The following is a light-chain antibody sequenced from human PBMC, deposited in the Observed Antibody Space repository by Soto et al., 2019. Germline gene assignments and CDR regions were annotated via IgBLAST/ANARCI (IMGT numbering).Light chain of an antibody. CDR2: DVT. V-gene: IGLV2-14*03. CDR3: SSYAGSNTLYV. Sequence: QSVLTQPASVSGSPGQSTTISCTGTSSDVGGYNFVSWYQHHPGKAPKLIIYDVTNRPSGISNRFSGSKSGNTASLTISGLQAEDEADYYCSSYAGSNTLYVFGTGTKVTVL. CDR1: SSDVGGYNF. J-gene: IGLJ1*01.